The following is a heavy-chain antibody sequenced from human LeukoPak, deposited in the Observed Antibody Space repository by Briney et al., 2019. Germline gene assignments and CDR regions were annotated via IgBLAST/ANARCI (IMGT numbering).Heavy chain of an antibody. CDR3: AARADYGDYVLDY. V-gene: IGHV4-4*07. J-gene: IGHJ4*02. Sequence: SETLSLTCTVSGGSISSYYWSWIRQPAGQGLEWIGRIYTSGSTNYNPSLKSRVTMSVDTSKNQYSLKLSSVTAAYTAVYYCAARADYGDYVLDYWGQGTLVTVSS. CDR2: IYTSGST. CDR1: GGSISSYY. D-gene: IGHD4-17*01.